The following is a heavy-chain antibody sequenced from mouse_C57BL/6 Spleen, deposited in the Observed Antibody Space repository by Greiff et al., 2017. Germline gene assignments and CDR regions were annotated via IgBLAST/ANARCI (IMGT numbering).Heavy chain of an antibody. CDR1: GYAFSSYW. J-gene: IGHJ3*01. CDR2: IYPGDGDT. V-gene: IGHV1-80*01. D-gene: IGHD2-5*01. CDR3: ARRGYYSNYGFAY. Sequence: QVQLQQSGAELVKPGASVKISCKASGYAFSSYWMNWVKQRPGKGLEWIGQIYPGDGDTNYNGKFKGKATLTADKSSSTAYMQLSSLTSEDSAVYFCARRGYYSNYGFAYWGQGTLVTVSA.